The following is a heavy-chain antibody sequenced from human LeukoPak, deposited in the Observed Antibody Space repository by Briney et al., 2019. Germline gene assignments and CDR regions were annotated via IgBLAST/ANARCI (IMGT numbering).Heavy chain of an antibody. CDR1: GYTFIGYY. CDR2: INPKNGGA. J-gene: IGHJ5*02. V-gene: IGHV1-2*07. Sequence: GASVKVSCKTSGYTFIGYYMHWVRQAPGQGLEWMGWINPKNGGANYAPSFQGRVTMTRDRSISTVYMELTRLTSDDTAVYYCARASFWESPINWFDPWGQGTLVTVPS. D-gene: IGHD3-16*01. CDR3: ARASFWESPINWFDP.